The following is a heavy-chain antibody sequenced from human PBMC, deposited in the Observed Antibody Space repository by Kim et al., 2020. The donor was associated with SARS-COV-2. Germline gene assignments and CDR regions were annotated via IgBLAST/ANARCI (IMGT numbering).Heavy chain of an antibody. Sequence: GGSLRLSCAASVFTFSSYDMNWVRQAPGKGLEWVSYISFSGSSIYYADSVKGRFTISRDNAKNSLYLQMNSLRAEDTAVYYCARGFDYWGQGTLVTVSS. V-gene: IGHV3-48*03. CDR3: ARGFDY. CDR1: VFTFSSYD. CDR2: ISFSGSSI. J-gene: IGHJ4*02.